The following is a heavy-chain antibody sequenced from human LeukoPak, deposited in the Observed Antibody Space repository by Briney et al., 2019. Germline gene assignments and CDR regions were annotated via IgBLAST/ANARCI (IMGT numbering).Heavy chain of an antibody. CDR2: ISDDGRNK. D-gene: IGHD4-17*01. CDR1: GFSFISYG. V-gene: IGHV3-30*18. Sequence: GGSLTLSCAPFGFSFISYGMHWVRQAPGKGREWVGVISDDGRNKKYADSVKGRFTISRDNSKDTLYLQMNSLRDEDTAVYYCAKRPSDYGDYVTYFDYWGQGTLVTVSS. CDR3: AKRPSDYGDYVTYFDY. J-gene: IGHJ4*02.